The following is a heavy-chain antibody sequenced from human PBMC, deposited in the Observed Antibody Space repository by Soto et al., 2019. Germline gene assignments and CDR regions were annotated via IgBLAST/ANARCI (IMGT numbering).Heavy chain of an antibody. J-gene: IGHJ6*02. Sequence: ASVKVSCKASGYTFTGYYMHWVRQAPGQGLEWMGWINPNSGGTNYAQKFQGWVTMTRDTSISTAYMELSRLRSDDTAVYYCARSLLRYRVTLNYGMDVGAQGPKVKVSS. CDR2: INPNSGGT. CDR1: GYTFTGYY. V-gene: IGHV1-2*04. CDR3: ARSLLRYRVTLNYGMDV. D-gene: IGHD3-9*01.